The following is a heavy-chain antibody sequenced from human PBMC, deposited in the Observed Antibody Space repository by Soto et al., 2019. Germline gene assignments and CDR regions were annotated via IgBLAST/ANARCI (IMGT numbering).Heavy chain of an antibody. Sequence: EVQLVESGGGLIQPGGSLRLSCAASGFTVSNNYMSWVRQAPGKGLESVSVLYTDGSTYYADSVKGRFTISRDNPKNTLHLQMNSLRVEDTALYYCATAYCIDGSSCGFDYWGQGTLVTVSS. CDR2: LYTDGST. D-gene: IGHD2-15*01. V-gene: IGHV3-53*01. J-gene: IGHJ4*02. CDR3: ATAYCIDGSSCGFDY. CDR1: GFTVSNNY.